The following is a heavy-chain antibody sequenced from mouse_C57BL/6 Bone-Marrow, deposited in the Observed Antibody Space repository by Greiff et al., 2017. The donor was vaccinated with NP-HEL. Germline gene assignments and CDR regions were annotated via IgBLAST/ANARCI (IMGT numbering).Heavy chain of an antibody. J-gene: IGHJ1*03. CDR2: ISDGGSYT. CDR1: GFTFSSYA. CDR3: ARETTVVAPYWYFDV. V-gene: IGHV5-4*01. D-gene: IGHD1-1*01. Sequence: DVKLVESGGGLVKPGGSLKLSCAASGFTFSSYAMSWVRQTPEKRLEWVATISDGGSYTYYPDNVKGRFTISRDNAKNNLYLQMSHLKSEDTAMYYCARETTVVAPYWYFDVWGTGTTVTVSS.